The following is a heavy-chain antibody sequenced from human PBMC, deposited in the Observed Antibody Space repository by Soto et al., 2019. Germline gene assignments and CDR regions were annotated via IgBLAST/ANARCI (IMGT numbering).Heavy chain of an antibody. V-gene: IGHV1-69*01. CDR1: GGTFSSYA. CDR2: IIPIFGTA. D-gene: IGHD4-17*01. CDR3: AKDRAPWAVTTQGCLDY. Sequence: QVQLVQSGAEVKKPGSSVKVSCKASGGTFSSYAISWVRQAPGQGLEWMGGIIPIFGTANYAQKFQGRVTITADESTSTAYMELSSLRSEDTAVYYCAKDRAPWAVTTQGCLDYWGQGTLVTVSS. J-gene: IGHJ4*02.